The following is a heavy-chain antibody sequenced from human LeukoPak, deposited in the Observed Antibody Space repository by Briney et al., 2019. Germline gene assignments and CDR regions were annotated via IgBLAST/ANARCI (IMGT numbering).Heavy chain of an antibody. D-gene: IGHD3-9*01. CDR1: GYTFTSYD. V-gene: IGHV1-3*01. J-gene: IGHJ4*02. Sequence: ASVKVSCKASGYTFTSYDINWVRQATGQGLEWMGWINAGNGNTKYSQKFQGRVTITRDTSASTAYMELSSLRSEDTAVYYCARPYYDILTGYYTYYFDYWGQGTLVTVSS. CDR3: ARPYYDILTGYYTYYFDY. CDR2: INAGNGNT.